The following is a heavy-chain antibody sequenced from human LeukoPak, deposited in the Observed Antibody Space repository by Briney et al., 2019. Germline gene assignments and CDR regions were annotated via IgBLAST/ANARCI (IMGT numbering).Heavy chain of an antibody. J-gene: IGHJ4*02. Sequence: GGSLRLSCAASGFTFDDYAMHWVRQAPGKGLEWVSGISWNSGSIGYADSVKGRFTISRDNAKNSLYLQMNSLRAEDTAVYYCARDEGYFDSWGQGTLVTVSS. CDR1: GFTFDDYA. CDR2: ISWNSGSI. CDR3: ARDEGYFDS. V-gene: IGHV3-9*01.